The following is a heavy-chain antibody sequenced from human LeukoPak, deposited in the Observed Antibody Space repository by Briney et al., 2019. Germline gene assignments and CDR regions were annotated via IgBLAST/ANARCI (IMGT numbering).Heavy chain of an antibody. CDR2: ISDIGSI. CDR3: AGHHPRNTVDF. Sequence: ETLSLTCTVSGDSISSYYWSWIRQPPGKGLEWIAYISDIGSINYNPSLKSRVTISLDTSKNQFSLKLSSVTAADTAVYYCAGHHPRNTVDFWGQGTLVTVSS. CDR1: GDSISSYY. V-gene: IGHV4-59*08. D-gene: IGHD2-8*02. J-gene: IGHJ4*02.